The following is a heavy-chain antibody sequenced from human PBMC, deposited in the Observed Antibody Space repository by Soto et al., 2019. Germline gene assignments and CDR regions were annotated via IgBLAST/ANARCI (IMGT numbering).Heavy chain of an antibody. Sequence: QVQLQESGPGLVKPSQTLSLTCTVSGGSISSGGYYWSWIRQHPGKGLEWIGSICYSGSTSYIPALETRVTISVDPSTNQFSLKLSSVTAADTAVYYCARGVLHWGQGTLVTVSS. CDR1: GGSISSGGYY. D-gene: IGHD3-16*01. CDR3: ARGVLH. CDR2: ICYSGST. J-gene: IGHJ4*02. V-gene: IGHV4-31*03.